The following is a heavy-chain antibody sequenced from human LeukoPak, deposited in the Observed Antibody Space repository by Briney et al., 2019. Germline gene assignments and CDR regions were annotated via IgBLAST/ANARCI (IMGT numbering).Heavy chain of an antibody. Sequence: SETLSLTCAVYGGSFNGYYWTWIRQPPGKGPEWIGDINKSGSTNYNPSLKSRVTMSIDTSKNQNSLRLTSVTAADTAVYYCARNSAYSTSSGFNPWGQGTLLSV. V-gene: IGHV4-34*01. CDR2: INKSGST. J-gene: IGHJ5*02. CDR1: GGSFNGYY. CDR3: ARNSAYSTSSGFNP. D-gene: IGHD6-6*01.